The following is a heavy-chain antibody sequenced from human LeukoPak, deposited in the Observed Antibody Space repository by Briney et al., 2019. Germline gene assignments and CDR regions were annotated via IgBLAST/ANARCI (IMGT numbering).Heavy chain of an antibody. D-gene: IGHD3-9*01. CDR1: GGSISSSSYY. CDR2: IYSSGTT. V-gene: IGHV4-39*01. Sequence: PSETLSLTCTVSGGSISSSSYYWDWIRQPPGTGLEWIGSIYSSGTTYYNPSLRTRVTISVDTSKNQFSLKLSSVTAADTATYYCARVIRPTGYYSNPKSGSFDFWGQGTVVTVSS. J-gene: IGHJ4*02. CDR3: ARVIRPTGYYSNPKSGSFDF.